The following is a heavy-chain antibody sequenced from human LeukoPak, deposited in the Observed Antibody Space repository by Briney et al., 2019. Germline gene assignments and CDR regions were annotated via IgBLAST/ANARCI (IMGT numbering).Heavy chain of an antibody. CDR2: IYYSGST. Sequence: SETLSLTCTVSGGSISSYYWSWIRQPPGKGLEWIGYIYYSGSTNYNPSLKSRVTISVDTSKNQFSLKLSSVTAADTAVYYCARVNYYDSSGYYSYYYYYMDVWGKGTTVTISS. CDR3: ARVNYYDSSGYYSYYYYYMDV. J-gene: IGHJ6*03. CDR1: GGSISSYY. D-gene: IGHD3-22*01. V-gene: IGHV4-59*01.